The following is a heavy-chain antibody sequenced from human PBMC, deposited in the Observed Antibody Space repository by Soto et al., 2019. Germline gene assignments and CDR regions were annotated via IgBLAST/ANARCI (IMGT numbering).Heavy chain of an antibody. CDR1: GYTFTSYY. V-gene: IGHV1-46*01. CDR3: ARDRLRYFDWSPGPHWFDP. Sequence: ASVKVSCKASGYTFTSYYMHWVRQAPGQGLEWMGIINPSGGSTSYAQKFQGRVTMTRDTSTSTVYMELSSLRSEDTAVYYCARDRLRYFDWSPGPHWFDPWGQGTLVTVSS. J-gene: IGHJ5*02. CDR2: INPSGGST. D-gene: IGHD3-9*01.